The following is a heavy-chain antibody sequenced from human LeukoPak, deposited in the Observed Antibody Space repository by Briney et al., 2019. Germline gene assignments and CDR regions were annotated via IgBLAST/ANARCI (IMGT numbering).Heavy chain of an antibody. V-gene: IGHV3-21*01. CDR3: ARDRRGGIAAALFDP. D-gene: IGHD6-13*01. J-gene: IGHJ5*02. CDR2: ISSSSSYI. CDR1: GFTFSSYS. Sequence: GGSLRLSCADSGFTFSSYSMYWVRQAPGKGLEWVSSISSSSSYIYYADSVKGRFTISRDNAKNSLYLQMNSLRAEDTAVYYCARDRRGGIAAALFDPWGQGTLVTVSS.